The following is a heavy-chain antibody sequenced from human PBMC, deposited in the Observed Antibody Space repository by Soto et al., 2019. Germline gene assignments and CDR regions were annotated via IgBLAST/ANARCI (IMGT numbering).Heavy chain of an antibody. V-gene: IGHV3-43*01. CDR1: GFTFDDYT. Sequence: GGSLRFSCAASGFTFDDYTMHWVRQAPGKGLEWVSLISWDGGSTYYADSVKGRFTISRDNSKNSLYLQMNSLRTEDTALYYCAKDGGALTGDWYFDLWGRGTLVTVSS. J-gene: IGHJ2*01. D-gene: IGHD7-27*01. CDR3: AKDGGALTGDWYFDL. CDR2: ISWDGGST.